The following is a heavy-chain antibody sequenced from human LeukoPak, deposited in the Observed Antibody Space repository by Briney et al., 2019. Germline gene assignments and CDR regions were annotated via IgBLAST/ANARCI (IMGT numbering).Heavy chain of an antibody. CDR3: ARDGYYYDSSGYYSFPDY. V-gene: IGHV1-18*01. CDR2: ISAYNGNT. CDR1: GYTFTSYG. Sequence: ASVKVSCKASGYTFTSYGISWVRQAPGQGLEWMGWISAYNGNTNYAQKFQGRVTMTTDTSTSTAYMELRSLRSDDTAVYYCARDGYYYDSSGYYSFPDYWGQGTLATVSS. J-gene: IGHJ4*02. D-gene: IGHD3-22*01.